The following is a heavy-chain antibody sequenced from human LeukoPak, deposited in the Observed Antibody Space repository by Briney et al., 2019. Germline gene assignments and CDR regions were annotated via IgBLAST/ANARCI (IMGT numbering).Heavy chain of an antibody. CDR1: GGSISSSSYY. CDR2: IYYSGST. CDR3: ARVRGYGDYPFDY. Sequence: KPSETLSLTCTVSGGSISSSSYYWGWIRQPPGKGLEWIGSIYYSGSTYYNPSLKSRVTISVDTSKNQFSLKLSSVTAADTAVYYCARVRGYGDYPFDYWGQGTLVTVSS. J-gene: IGHJ4*02. D-gene: IGHD4-17*01. V-gene: IGHV4-39*07.